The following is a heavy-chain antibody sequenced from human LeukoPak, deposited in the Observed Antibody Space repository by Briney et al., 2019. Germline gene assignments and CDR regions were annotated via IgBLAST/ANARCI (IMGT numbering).Heavy chain of an antibody. CDR3: AREGFGVAFDY. CDR2: ISGSSRHI. Sequence: GGSLRLSCAASGFTFSDYTMNWVRQAPGKGLEYVSSISGSSRHIYYADSVKGRFTISRDNTKSSLYLQMNSLRVEDTAVFFCAREGFGVAFDYWGQGTLVTVSS. CDR1: GFTFSDYT. D-gene: IGHD3-3*01. J-gene: IGHJ4*02. V-gene: IGHV3-21*01.